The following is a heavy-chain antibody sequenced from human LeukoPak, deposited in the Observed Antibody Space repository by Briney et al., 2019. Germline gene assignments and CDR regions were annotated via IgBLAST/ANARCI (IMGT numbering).Heavy chain of an antibody. D-gene: IGHD6-13*01. J-gene: IGHJ4*02. Sequence: SETLSLTCTVSGGSINSGGYYWSWIRQHPGKGLEWIGYIYYSGSTNYNPSLKSRVTISVDTSKNQFSLELSSVTAADTAVYYCAGAVQQLVYDYWGQGTLVTVSS. CDR3: AGAVQQLVYDY. CDR1: GGSINSGGYY. CDR2: IYYSGST. V-gene: IGHV4-61*08.